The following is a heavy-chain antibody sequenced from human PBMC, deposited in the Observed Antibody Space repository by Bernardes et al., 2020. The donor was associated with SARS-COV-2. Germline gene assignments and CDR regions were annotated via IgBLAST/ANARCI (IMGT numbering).Heavy chain of an antibody. CDR2: ISYDGSNK. CDR3: AKDSNWTYYYGMDV. V-gene: IGHV3-30*18. Sequence: GWSLRLSCAASGFTFRSYGMHWVRQAPGKGLEWVAVISYDGSNKYYADSVKGRFTISRDNSKNTLYLQMNSLRAEDTAVYYCAKDSNWTYYYGMDVWGQGTTVTVSS. J-gene: IGHJ6*02. D-gene: IGHD1-20*01. CDR1: GFTFRSYG.